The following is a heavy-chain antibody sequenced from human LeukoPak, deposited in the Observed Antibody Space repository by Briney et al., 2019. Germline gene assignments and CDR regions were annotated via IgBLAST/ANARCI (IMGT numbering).Heavy chain of an antibody. Sequence: PGGSLRLSCAASGFTFSSYSMNWVRQAPGKGLEWVSSISSSSSYIYYADSVKGRFTISRDNAKNSLYLQMNSLRAKDTAVYYCAKGAARYYYDSSGYYADWFDPWGQGTLVTVSS. CDR3: AKGAARYYYDSSGYYADWFDP. J-gene: IGHJ5*02. CDR1: GFTFSSYS. V-gene: IGHV3-21*04. CDR2: ISSSSSYI. D-gene: IGHD3-22*01.